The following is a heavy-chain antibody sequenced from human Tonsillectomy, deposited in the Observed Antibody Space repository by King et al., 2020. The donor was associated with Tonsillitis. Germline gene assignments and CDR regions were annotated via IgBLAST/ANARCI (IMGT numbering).Heavy chain of an antibody. V-gene: IGHV7-4-1*02. CDR1: GYTFTNYA. D-gene: IGHD3-10*01. CDR3: ARRRDVLLCFGELYPDGNYYYYYGMDG. Sequence: VQLVESGSELKKPGASVKVSCKASGYTFTNYAMNWVRQAPGQGLEWMGWINTNTGNQTYAQGFTGRFVFSWDTSVSTAYLQINSLTAEDTAVYYCARRRDVLLCFGELYPDGNYYYYYGMDGWGQGTTVTVSS. J-gene: IGHJ6*02. CDR2: INTNTGNQ.